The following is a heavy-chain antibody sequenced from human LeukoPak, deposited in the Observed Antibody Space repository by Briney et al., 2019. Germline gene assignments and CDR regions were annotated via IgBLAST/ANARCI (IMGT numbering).Heavy chain of an antibody. D-gene: IGHD2-15*01. Sequence: GGSLRLSCAASGFIFSCCGLHWVRQAPGKGLEWVAVIWADGSNKYYADSVKGRFTISRDNSKNTLYLQMNSLRAEDTAVYYCARGEWWLPDFDYWGQGTLVTVSS. V-gene: IGHV3-33*01. CDR3: ARGEWWLPDFDY. CDR1: GFIFSCCG. J-gene: IGHJ4*02. CDR2: IWADGSNK.